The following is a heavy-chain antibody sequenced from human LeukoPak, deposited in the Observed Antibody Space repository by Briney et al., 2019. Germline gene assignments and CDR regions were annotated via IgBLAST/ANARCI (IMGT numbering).Heavy chain of an antibody. V-gene: IGHV1-8*01. CDR2: MNPNGGNT. CDR3: ARGVRYFDWLSTSDDY. Sequence: ASVKVSCKASGYTFTSYDINWVRQATGQGLEWMGWMNPNGGNTGYAQKFQGRVTMTRNTSISTAYMELSSLRSEDTAVYYCARGVRYFDWLSTSDDYWGQGTLVTVSS. CDR1: GYTFTSYD. D-gene: IGHD3-9*01. J-gene: IGHJ4*02.